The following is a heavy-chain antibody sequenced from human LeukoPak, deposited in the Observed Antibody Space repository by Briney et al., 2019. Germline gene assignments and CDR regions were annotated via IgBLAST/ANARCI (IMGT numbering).Heavy chain of an antibody. D-gene: IGHD5-18*01. CDR2: IKQDGSEK. CDR1: GFTFSSYW. V-gene: IGHV3-7*01. CDR3: AKDSLYSYGPYRSPYYYYGMDV. Sequence: GGSLRLSCAASGFTFSSYWMSWVRQDAGKGLEWVANIKQDGSEKYYVDSVKGRFTISRDNAKNSLYLQMNSLRAEDTAVYYCAKDSLYSYGPYRSPYYYYGMDVWGQGTTVTVSS. J-gene: IGHJ6*02.